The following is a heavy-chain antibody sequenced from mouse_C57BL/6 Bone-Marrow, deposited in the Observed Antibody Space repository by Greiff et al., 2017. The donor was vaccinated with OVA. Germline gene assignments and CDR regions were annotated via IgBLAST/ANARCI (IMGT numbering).Heavy chain of an antibody. J-gene: IGHJ4*01. V-gene: IGHV1-18*01. Sequence: VQLQQSGPELVKPGASVKIPCKASGYTFTDYNMDWVKQSHGKSLEWIGAINPNNGGTIYNQQFKGKATLPVDKFSSTAYIALRSLTSEDTAVYYCARVVYYGNYEGGYYAMDYWGQGTSVTVSS. CDR3: ARVVYYGNYEGGYYAMDY. CDR2: INPNNGGT. CDR1: GYTFTDYN. D-gene: IGHD2-1*01.